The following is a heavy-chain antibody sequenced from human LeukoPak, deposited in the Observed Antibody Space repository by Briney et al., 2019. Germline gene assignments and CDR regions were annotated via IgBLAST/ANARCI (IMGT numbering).Heavy chain of an antibody. V-gene: IGHV3-23*01. CDR1: GFTFRSYA. CDR2: ICGSGDIT. Sequence: GGSLRLSCAASGFTFRSYAMSWVRQAPGKGLEWVSVICGSGDITDYADSVKGRFIIYRDNYKHTLYLQMNRLRAEDTAGYYCAKDQDFWSGYGDYWGQETLVTVSS. D-gene: IGHD3-3*01. CDR3: AKDQDFWSGYGDY. J-gene: IGHJ4*02.